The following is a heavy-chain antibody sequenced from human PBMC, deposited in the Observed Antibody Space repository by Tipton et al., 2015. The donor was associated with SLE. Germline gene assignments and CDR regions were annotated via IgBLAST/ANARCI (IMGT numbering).Heavy chain of an antibody. CDR3: ARDEYRYDATGYHLLGHFDF. CDR2: IHPSGST. Sequence: GLVKPSGTLSLTCGVYGGSISSGSDYWSWIRQHPGKGLEWIGCIHPSGSTHYNPSLKSRPFMSLDTSKNQFSLSLSSVTAADTAVYYCARDEYRYDATGYHLLGHFDFWGQGTLVTVSS. V-gene: IGHV4-31*11. CDR1: GGSISSGSDY. D-gene: IGHD3-22*01. J-gene: IGHJ4*02.